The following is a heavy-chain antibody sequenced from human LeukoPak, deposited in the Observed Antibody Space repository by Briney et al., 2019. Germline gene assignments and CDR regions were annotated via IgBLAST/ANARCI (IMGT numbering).Heavy chain of an antibody. J-gene: IGHJ6*02. Sequence: ASVKVSCKASGYTFTSYAMNWVRQAPGQGLEWMGWINTSTGNPTYAQGFTGRFVFSLDTSVSTAYLQISSLKAEDTAVYYCARDGGPDGDYYYYGMDVWGQGTTVTVSS. V-gene: IGHV7-4-1*02. CDR2: INTSTGNP. CDR3: ARDGGPDGDYYYYGMDV. D-gene: IGHD3-16*01. CDR1: GYTFTSYA.